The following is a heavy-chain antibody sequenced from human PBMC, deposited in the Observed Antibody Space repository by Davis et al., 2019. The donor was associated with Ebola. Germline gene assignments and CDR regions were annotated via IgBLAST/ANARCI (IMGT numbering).Heavy chain of an antibody. D-gene: IGHD2-15*01. CDR1: GYTFTSYG. V-gene: IGHV1-2*02. Sequence: SVNVSRKASGYTFTSYGISWARQAPGQGLEWMGWINPNSGGTIYSQKFQGRVTMTRDTSISTAYMELSRLRSDDTAVDYCTRGGGYCSGGSCYQANWFDPWGQGTLVTVSS. CDR2: INPNSGGT. CDR3: TRGGGYCSGGSCYQANWFDP. J-gene: IGHJ5*02.